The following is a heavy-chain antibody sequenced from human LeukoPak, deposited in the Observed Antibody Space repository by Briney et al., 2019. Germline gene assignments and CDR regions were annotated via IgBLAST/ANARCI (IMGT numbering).Heavy chain of an antibody. CDR1: GYTFTDYD. CDR3: ARVLWFGHLYNWLDP. D-gene: IGHD3-10*01. CDR2: ISGGGGTG. J-gene: IGHJ5*02. Sequence: GASVKVSCKASGYTFTDYDIHWVRQAPGQRLEWMGWISGGGGTGIYSQNFQDRVTITWDTSATTAYMELNSLRSEDTAVYYCARVLWFGHLYNWLDPWGQGTLVTVSS. V-gene: IGHV1-3*01.